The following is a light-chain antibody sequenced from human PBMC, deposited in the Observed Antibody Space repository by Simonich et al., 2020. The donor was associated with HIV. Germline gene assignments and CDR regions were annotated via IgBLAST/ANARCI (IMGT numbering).Light chain of an antibody. V-gene: IGKV4-1*01. CDR1: QGVLFTSNNKNY. Sequence: DIVMTQSPDSLAVSLGERATIDCKSSQGVLFTSNNKNYLAWYPQKPGQPPKLLIYWATTRESGVPDRFSGSGSGTEFTLTISSLQAEDVAVYYCQQYYSTPQTFGQGTKVEIK. CDR2: WAT. CDR3: QQYYSTPQT. J-gene: IGKJ1*01.